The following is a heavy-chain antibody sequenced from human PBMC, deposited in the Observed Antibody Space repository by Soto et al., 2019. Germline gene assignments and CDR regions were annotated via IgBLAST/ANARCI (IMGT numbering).Heavy chain of an antibody. J-gene: IGHJ5*02. D-gene: IGHD3-3*01. CDR3: AKDIDFRSGMTSWFDP. V-gene: IGHV3-23*01. CDR2: ISGSGDTT. Sequence: EVQLLESGGGLVQPGGSLRLSCAASGFTFSSYAMSWVRQAPGKGLEWVSAISGSGDTTYYADSVKGRFTISRDNSKNTLYLQMNSLRAEDTAVYYCAKDIDFRSGMTSWFDPWGQGTLLTVSS. CDR1: GFTFSSYA.